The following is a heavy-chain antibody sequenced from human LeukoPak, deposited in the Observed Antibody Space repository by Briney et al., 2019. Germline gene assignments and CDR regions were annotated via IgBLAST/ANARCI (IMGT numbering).Heavy chain of an antibody. J-gene: IGHJ4*02. Sequence: GGSLRLSCAASGFSFSNYWMTWVRQAPGKGLEWVANIKQGASEKYYVDSVNGRFTISRDNAQNSFYLQMNSLRAEDTAVYYCARGRGSTGYDLYDYWGQGTLVTVSS. V-gene: IGHV3-7*01. CDR1: GFSFSNYW. D-gene: IGHD5-12*01. CDR2: IKQGASEK. CDR3: ARGRGSTGYDLYDY.